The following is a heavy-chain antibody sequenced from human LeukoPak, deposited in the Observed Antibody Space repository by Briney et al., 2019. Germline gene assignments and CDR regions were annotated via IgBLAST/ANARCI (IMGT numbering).Heavy chain of an antibody. J-gene: IGHJ4*02. CDR2: ISGSGGST. D-gene: IGHD7-27*01. V-gene: IGHV3-23*01. CDR1: GFTFSSYA. Sequence: GGSPRLSCAASGFTFSSYAMSWVRQAPGKGLEWVSAISGSGGSTYYADSVKGRFTVSRDDSKNTLYLQMNSLRAEDTAVYYCAKDGGLWVSAHWGDSWGRGTLVTVSS. CDR3: AKDGGLWVSAHWGDS.